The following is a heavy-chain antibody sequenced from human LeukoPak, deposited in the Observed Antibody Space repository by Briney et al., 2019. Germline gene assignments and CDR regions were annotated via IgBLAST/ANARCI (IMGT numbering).Heavy chain of an antibody. V-gene: IGHV1-2*02. CDR1: GYTFTGYY. CDR2: INPNSGGT. Sequence: ASVKASCKASGYTFTGYYMYWVRQAPGQGLEWLGLINPNSGGTNYAQKFQGRVTMTRDTSISTAYMELSRLRSDDTAVYYCARARARQAFDIWGQGTMVTVSS. J-gene: IGHJ3*02. CDR3: ARARARQAFDI.